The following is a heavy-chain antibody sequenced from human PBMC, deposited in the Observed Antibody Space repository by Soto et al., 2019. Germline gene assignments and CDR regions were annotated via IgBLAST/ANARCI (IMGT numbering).Heavy chain of an antibody. J-gene: IGHJ4*02. D-gene: IGHD1-26*01. V-gene: IGHV3-23*01. Sequence: GGSLRLSCAASGFTFANFAMIWVRQTPGRGLEWVSAISVTGGGTYYADSVKGRFTISRDNSKNTLYLQMNNLRAEDTALYYCARLSGSSNSDYWGQGTLVTVSS. CDR1: GFTFANFA. CDR3: ARLSGSSNSDY. CDR2: ISVTGGGT.